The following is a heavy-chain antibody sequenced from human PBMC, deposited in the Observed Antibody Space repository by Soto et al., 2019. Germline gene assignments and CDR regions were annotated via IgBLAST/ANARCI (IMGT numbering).Heavy chain of an antibody. J-gene: IGHJ6*02. Sequence: ASVKVSCKASGYTFTSYAMHWVRQAPGQRLEWMGWINAGNGNTKYSQKFQGGVTITRDTSASTAYMELSSLRSEDTAVYYCARDGYCSSTSCLTWGYYYYYGMDVWGQGTTVTVSS. CDR1: GYTFTSYA. V-gene: IGHV1-3*01. CDR3: ARDGYCSSTSCLTWGYYYYYGMDV. D-gene: IGHD2-2*03. CDR2: INAGNGNT.